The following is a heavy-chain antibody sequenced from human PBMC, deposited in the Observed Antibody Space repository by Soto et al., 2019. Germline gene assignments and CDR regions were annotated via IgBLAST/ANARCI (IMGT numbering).Heavy chain of an antibody. J-gene: IGHJ3*02. V-gene: IGHV5-51*01. CDR1: GYRFTSYW. D-gene: IGHD4-17*01. CDR2: SYPGDSNT. CDR3: ARPQPTVTHTLHAFDI. Sequence: GESLKISCKGSGYRFTSYWIAWVRQMPGKGLEWMGISYPGDSNTRYSPSFQGQVTISADKSISTAYLQWSSLKASDTAMYYCARPQPTVTHTLHAFDIWGQGTMVTVSS.